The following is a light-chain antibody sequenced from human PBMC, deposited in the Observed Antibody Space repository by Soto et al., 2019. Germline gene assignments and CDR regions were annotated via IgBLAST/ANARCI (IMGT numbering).Light chain of an antibody. J-gene: IGLJ2*01. V-gene: IGLV2-23*01. CDR1: SSDVGSYNL. CDR2: EGS. CDR3: CSFSSITREV. Sequence: QSVLTQPASVSGSPGQSITISCTGTSSDVGSYNLVSWYQQHPGKAPKLMIYEGSKRPSGVSNRFSGSKSGNTASLTISGLQAEDEADYYCCSFSSITREVFGGGTKLTVL.